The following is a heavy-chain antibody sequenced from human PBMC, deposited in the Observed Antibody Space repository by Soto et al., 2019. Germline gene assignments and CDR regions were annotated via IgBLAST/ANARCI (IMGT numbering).Heavy chain of an antibody. D-gene: IGHD3-3*01. CDR2: ISGSGGST. CDR3: AKSDSVTIFGVVHY. J-gene: IGHJ4*02. V-gene: IGHV3-23*01. CDR1: GVIFSSSG. Sequence: PGGSLRLSCAASGVIFSSSGMTWDRQAPGKGLEWVSTISGSGGSTYYADSVKGRFTISRDNSKNTLCLQMNSLRAEDTAVYYCAKSDSVTIFGVVHYWGQGTLVTVSS.